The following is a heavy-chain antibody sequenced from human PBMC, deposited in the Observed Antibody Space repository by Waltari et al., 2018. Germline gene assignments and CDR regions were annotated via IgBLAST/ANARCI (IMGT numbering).Heavy chain of an antibody. CDR2: IWYDGSNK. V-gene: IGHV3-33*01. J-gene: IGHJ4*02. D-gene: IGHD3-22*01. CDR1: GFTFSTYG. CDR3: ARSNEFSSGPAKY. Sequence: QVPLVESGGDVVQPGKSLRLSCAASGFTFSTYGMIWVRQAPGKGLEWVAVIWYDGSNKYYGESVKGRFTISRDNSKNTLYLQMNSLRVEDTAVYYCARSNEFSSGPAKYWGQGTLVTVSS.